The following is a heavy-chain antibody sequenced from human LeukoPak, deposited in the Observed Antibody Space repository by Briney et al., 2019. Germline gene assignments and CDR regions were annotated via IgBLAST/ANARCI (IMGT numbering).Heavy chain of an antibody. CDR2: IYYSGST. J-gene: IGHJ4*02. V-gene: IGHV4-31*03. CDR1: GGSISSGGYY. CDR3: ARVVRSGWSYFDY. D-gene: IGHD6-19*01. Sequence: SETLSLTCTVSGGSISSGGYYWSWIRQHPGKGLEWIGYIYYSGSTYYKPSLKSRVTISVDTSKNQFSLKLSSVTAADTAVYYCARVVRSGWSYFDYWGQGTLVTVSS.